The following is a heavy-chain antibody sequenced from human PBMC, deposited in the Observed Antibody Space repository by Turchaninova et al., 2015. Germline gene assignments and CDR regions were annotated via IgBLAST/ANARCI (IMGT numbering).Heavy chain of an antibody. CDR3: ARAMGTMIVVAGYFQH. V-gene: IGHV3-33*01. J-gene: IGHJ1*01. D-gene: IGHD3-22*01. Sequence: GGGVVQPGRSLRLSCAASGFTFSSYGMHWVRQAPGKGLEWVAVIWYDGSNKYYADSVKGRSTISRANSKNTLYLKMNSLRAEDTAVYYCARAMGTMIVVAGYFQHWGQGTLVTVSS. CDR1: GFTFSSYG. CDR2: IWYDGSNK.